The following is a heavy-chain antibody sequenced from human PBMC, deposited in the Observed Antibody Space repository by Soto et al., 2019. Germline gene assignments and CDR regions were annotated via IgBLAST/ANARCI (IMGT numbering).Heavy chain of an antibody. CDR2: VNDSGRA. Sequence: QVQLQQWGAGLLKPSETLSLTCAVYGGSFSGYFWSWIRQHPGKGLEWIGEVNDSGRANHNPTPSLKSRVTTSVATSKNQSSPKLKSVTAADTAIYYCARGIAMIVAFQCDAPDNYSFASWGQGTLVTVSS. V-gene: IGHV4-34*01. CDR1: GGSFSGYF. D-gene: IGHD3-22*01. CDR3: ARGIAMIVAFQCDAPDNYSFAS. J-gene: IGHJ4*02.